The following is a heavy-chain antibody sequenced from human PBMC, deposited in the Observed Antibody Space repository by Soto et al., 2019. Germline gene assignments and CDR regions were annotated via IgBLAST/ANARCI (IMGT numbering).Heavy chain of an antibody. J-gene: IGHJ4*02. CDR1: GGTFSSYR. V-gene: IGHV1-69*13. D-gene: IGHD6-13*01. CDR3: VRDSGAKLSSS. Sequence: ASVKVSCKASGGTFSSYRLHWVRQAPGQGLEWVGAIVPIYRTADYAQKFQGRVTITADESARTSYMELRSLKSQDTAVYCCVRDSGAKLSSSWGQGTLVTVSS. CDR2: IVPIYRTA.